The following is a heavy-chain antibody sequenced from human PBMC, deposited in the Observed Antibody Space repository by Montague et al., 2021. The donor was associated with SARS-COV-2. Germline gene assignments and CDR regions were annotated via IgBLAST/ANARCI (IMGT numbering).Heavy chain of an antibody. CDR1: GFTFSSYA. V-gene: IGHV3-23*01. Sequence: SLRLSCAASGFTFSSYAMSWVRQAPGKGLEWVSAISGSGGSTYYADSVKGRFTISRDNSKNTLYLQMNSLRAEDTAVYYCARARGALKIWSYLDEYWGQGTLVTVSS. J-gene: IGHJ4*02. CDR3: ARARGALKIWSYLDEY. CDR2: ISGSGGST. D-gene: IGHD1-26*01.